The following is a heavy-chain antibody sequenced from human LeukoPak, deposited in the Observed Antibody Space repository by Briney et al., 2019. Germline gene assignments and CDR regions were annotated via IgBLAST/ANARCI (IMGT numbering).Heavy chain of an antibody. D-gene: IGHD5-12*01. J-gene: IGHJ4*02. Sequence: WASVKVSCKASGYTFTNYYMHWVRQAPGQGLEWMGMISPSGASTSYVQKFQGRVTMTRDVSTSTVYMELSSLRSDDTAMYYCARSGRGTYYYFDLWGQGTLVTVSS. CDR2: ISPSGAST. V-gene: IGHV1-46*01. CDR3: ARSGRGTYYYFDL. CDR1: GYTFTNYY.